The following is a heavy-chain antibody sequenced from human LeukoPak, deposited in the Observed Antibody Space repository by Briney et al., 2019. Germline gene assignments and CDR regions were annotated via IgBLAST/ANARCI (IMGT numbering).Heavy chain of an antibody. V-gene: IGHV4-4*02. Sequence: SGTLSLTCAVSGGSISSSNWWSWVRQPPGKGLEWIGEIYHSGSTNYNPSLKSRVTISVDKSKNQFSLKLSSVTAADTAVYYCASSVTGYSSSWGSIDYWGQGTLVTVSS. CDR2: IYHSGST. CDR1: GGSISSSNW. D-gene: IGHD6-13*01. CDR3: ASSVTGYSSSWGSIDY. J-gene: IGHJ4*02.